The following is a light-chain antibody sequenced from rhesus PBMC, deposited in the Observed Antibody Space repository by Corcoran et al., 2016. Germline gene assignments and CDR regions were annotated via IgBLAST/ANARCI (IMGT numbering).Light chain of an antibody. V-gene: IGKV1-22*01. Sequence: DIQMTQSPSSLSASVGDTVTITCRASQSISSWLDWYQQKPGKAPKLLIYKASSLQSGVPSRVSGSGSGTDFTLTISSLEPEDFAVYYCQQYSNWPYSFGQGTKVEIK. CDR3: QQYSNWPYS. CDR2: KAS. J-gene: IGKJ2*01. CDR1: QSISSW.